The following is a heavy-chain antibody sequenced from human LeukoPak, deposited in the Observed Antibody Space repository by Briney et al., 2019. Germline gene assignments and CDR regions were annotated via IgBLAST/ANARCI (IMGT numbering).Heavy chain of an antibody. CDR2: IYYSGST. J-gene: IGHJ4*02. CDR3: ASRVDYYDTGDYFDY. Sequence: SSETLSLTCTVSGGSISSYYWSWIRQPPGKGLEWIGYIYYSGSTNYNPSLKSRVTISVDTSKNQFSLKLSSVTAADTAVYYCASRVDYYDTGDYFDYWGQGTLVTVSS. D-gene: IGHD3-22*01. CDR1: GGSISSYY. V-gene: IGHV4-59*08.